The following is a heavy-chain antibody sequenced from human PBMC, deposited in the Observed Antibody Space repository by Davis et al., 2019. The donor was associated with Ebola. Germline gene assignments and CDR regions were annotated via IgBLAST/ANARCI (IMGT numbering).Heavy chain of an antibody. V-gene: IGHV4-39*01. CDR2: IYYSGST. CDR3: ASENYGAGGYYFDY. Sequence: MPSETLSLTCTVSGGSISSSSYYWGWIRQPPGKGLEWIGSIYYSGSTYYNPSLKSRVTISVDTSKNQFSLKLSSVTAADTAVYYCASENYGAGGYYFDYWGQGTLVTVSS. CDR1: GGSISSSSYY. J-gene: IGHJ4*02. D-gene: IGHD4-17*01.